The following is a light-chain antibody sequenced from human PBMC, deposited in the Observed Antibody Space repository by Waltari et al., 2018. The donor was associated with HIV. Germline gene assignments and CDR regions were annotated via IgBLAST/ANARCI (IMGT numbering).Light chain of an antibody. Sequence: EIVLTQSPGTLSSSPGDRAPLSCVTSEAIKRTYLSWYQQKDGQAPRLLIYGATNRAPGIPDRFSGSGSGTEFNLTINGLETEDFVVYYCHQYGSSFWTFGQGTKVEVK. CDR2: GAT. J-gene: IGKJ1*01. CDR1: EAIKRTY. V-gene: IGKV3-20*01. CDR3: HQYGSSFWT.